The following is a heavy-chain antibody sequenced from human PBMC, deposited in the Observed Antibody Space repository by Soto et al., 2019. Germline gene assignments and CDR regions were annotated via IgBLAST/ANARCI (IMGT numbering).Heavy chain of an antibody. CDR1: GYTFTRYY. D-gene: IGHD2-2*01. CDR2: INPNSGVT. J-gene: IGHJ6*04. Sequence: GASVKVSCKASGYTFTRYYIHWVRQAPGQGLAGMAIINPNSGVTSLAQKFQGRVTMTRDTSTSTVYMALSSLRSEDPAVYFCARGHCSSPTCPLYYSYGMDVWGKGTRVTV. V-gene: IGHV1-46*01. CDR3: ARGHCSSPTCPLYYSYGMDV.